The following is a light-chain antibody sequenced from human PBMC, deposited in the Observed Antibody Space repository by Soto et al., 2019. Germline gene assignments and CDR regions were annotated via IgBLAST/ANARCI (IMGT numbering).Light chain of an antibody. CDR3: QQYNSYSPST. V-gene: IGKV1-5*03. CDR1: QSVSIW. CDR2: KSS. J-gene: IGKJ1*01. Sequence: DIQMTQSPSTLSASEGDRVTISCRASQSVSIWLAWYQQKPGRAPKLLIYKSSILESGVPSRFSGSGSGTEFTLTISSLQPDDFATYYCQQYNSYSPSTFGQGTKVEIK.